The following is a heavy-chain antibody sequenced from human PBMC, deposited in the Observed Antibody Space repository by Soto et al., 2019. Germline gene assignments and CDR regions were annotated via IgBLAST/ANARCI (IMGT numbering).Heavy chain of an antibody. CDR1: GGSISSGGYY. CDR3: ARFKAFSGNNWFDP. V-gene: IGHV4-31*03. J-gene: IGHJ5*02. Sequence: PSETLSLTCTVSGGSISSGGYYWSWIRQHPGKGLEWIGYIYYSGSTYYNPSLKSRVTISVDTSKNQFSLKLSSVTAADTAVYYCARFKAFSGNNWFDPWGQGTLVTVSS. D-gene: IGHD3-10*01. CDR2: IYYSGST.